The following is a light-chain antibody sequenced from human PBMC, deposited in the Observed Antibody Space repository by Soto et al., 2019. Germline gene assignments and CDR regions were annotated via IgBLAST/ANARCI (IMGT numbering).Light chain of an antibody. J-gene: IGKJ5*01. CDR2: GAS. CDR3: QQRSNWVT. Sequence: EIVLRTSPGTLALSPCEGAALSCRASQSVSSNLAWYQQKPGQAPRLFIYGASTRATGIPARFSGSGSGTDFTLTISSLEPEDFAVYYCQQRSNWVTFGQGTRLEIK. V-gene: IGKV3-11*01. CDR1: QSVSSN.